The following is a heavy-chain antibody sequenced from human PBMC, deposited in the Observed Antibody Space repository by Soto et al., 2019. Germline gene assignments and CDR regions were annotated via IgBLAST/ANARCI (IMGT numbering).Heavy chain of an antibody. CDR3: ARPTIAAHYYYAMDV. V-gene: IGHV3-30*03. CDR1: GFTFSSSG. CDR2: ISYDGNSR. D-gene: IGHD2-21*01. Sequence: QVQLVESGGGVVQPGRSLRLSCAASGFTFSSSGIHWVRQAPGKGMEWVAVISYDGNSRFYADTVKGRFTISRDNSKDTMFLQMNSLRAEYTAVYYCARPTIAAHYYYAMDVWGQGTTVTVSS. J-gene: IGHJ6*02.